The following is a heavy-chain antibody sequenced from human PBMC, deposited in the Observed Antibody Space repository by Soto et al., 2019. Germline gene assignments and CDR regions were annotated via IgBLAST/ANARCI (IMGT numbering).Heavy chain of an antibody. V-gene: IGHV1-69*13. J-gene: IGHJ4*02. CDR3: ARSLCSSGWYICSSLDY. Sequence: GASVKVSCKASGGTFSSYAISWVRQAPGQGLEWMGGIIPIFGTANYAQKFQGRVTITADESTSTAYMELSSLRSEDTAVYYCARSLCSSGWYICSSLDYWGQGTLVTVSS. D-gene: IGHD6-19*01. CDR1: GGTFSSYA. CDR2: IIPIFGTA.